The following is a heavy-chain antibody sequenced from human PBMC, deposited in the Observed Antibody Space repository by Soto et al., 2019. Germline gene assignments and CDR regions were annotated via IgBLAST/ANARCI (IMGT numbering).Heavy chain of an antibody. D-gene: IGHD2-2*01. CDR1: GDTIYSDNYY. CDR2: IYYSGKT. Sequence: QVQLRESGPGLVKPSQTLSLTCTVSGDTIYSDNYYWTWIRQPPGRGLELIAYIYYSGKTYYNPSLTSRTLISVDTSKNQFSLRLSSVTAAATAGYFCARGESMPPSIRTSPLDFWGQGILVTVSS. J-gene: IGHJ4*02. V-gene: IGHV4-30-4*01. CDR3: ARGESMPPSIRTSPLDF.